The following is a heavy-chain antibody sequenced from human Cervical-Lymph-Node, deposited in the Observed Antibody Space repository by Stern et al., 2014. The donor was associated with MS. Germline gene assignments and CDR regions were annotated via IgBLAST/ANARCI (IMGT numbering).Heavy chain of an antibody. CDR2: INHSVIA. Sequence: QVQLQQWGAGLLKPSETLSLTCAVYGGSFSGYFWTWIRQPPGKGLEWIGEINHSVIAKYTPSLTGRVPISVDASKNQCSLKLTSLTAADTAMYYCVLSLSLTTRTFDYWGQGALLTVSS. J-gene: IGHJ4*02. V-gene: IGHV4-34*01. CDR1: GGSFSGYF. CDR3: VLSLSLTTRTFDY. D-gene: IGHD4-11*01.